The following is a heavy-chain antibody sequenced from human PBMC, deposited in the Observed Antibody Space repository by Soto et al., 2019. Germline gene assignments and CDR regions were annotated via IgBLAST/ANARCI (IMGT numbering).Heavy chain of an antibody. CDR3: ARSRTGCSGGSCYSFLSNWFDP. CDR1: GGTFSSYA. D-gene: IGHD2-15*01. V-gene: IGHV1-69*01. CDR2: IIPIFGTA. Sequence: VQLVQSGAEVKKPGSSVKVSCKASGGTFSSYAISWVRQAPGQGLEWMGGIIPIFGTANYAQKFQGRVTITADESTSTAYMELSSLRSEDTAVYYCARSRTGCSGGSCYSFLSNWFDPWGQGTLVTVSS. J-gene: IGHJ5*02.